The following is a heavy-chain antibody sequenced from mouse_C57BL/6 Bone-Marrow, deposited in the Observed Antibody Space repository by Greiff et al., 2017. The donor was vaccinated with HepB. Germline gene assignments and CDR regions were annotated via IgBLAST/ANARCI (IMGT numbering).Heavy chain of an antibody. CDR1: GFPFNTYA. V-gene: IGHV10-3*01. CDR2: IRSKSSNYAT. CDR3: VRDYYGSSYWYFDV. D-gene: IGHD1-1*01. J-gene: IGHJ1*03. Sequence: CGGLVQPKGSLKLSCAASGFPFNTYAMHWVRQAPGKGLEWVARIRSKSSNYATYYADSVKDRFTISRDDSQSMLYLQMNNLKTEDTAMYYCVRDYYGSSYWYFDVWGTGTTVTVSS.